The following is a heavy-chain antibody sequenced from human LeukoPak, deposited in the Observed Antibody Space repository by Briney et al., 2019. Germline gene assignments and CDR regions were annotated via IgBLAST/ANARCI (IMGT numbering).Heavy chain of an antibody. D-gene: IGHD1-26*01. J-gene: IGHJ4*02. CDR2: ISGSGGST. V-gene: IGHV3-23*01. Sequence: GGSLRLSCAASGFTFSSYGMSWVRQAPGKGLEWVSAISGSGGSTYYADSVKGRFTISRDNSKNTLYLQMNSLRAEDTAVYYCAKIVPNRVWELLAPFDYWGQGTLVTVSS. CDR3: AKIVPNRVWELLAPFDY. CDR1: GFTFSSYG.